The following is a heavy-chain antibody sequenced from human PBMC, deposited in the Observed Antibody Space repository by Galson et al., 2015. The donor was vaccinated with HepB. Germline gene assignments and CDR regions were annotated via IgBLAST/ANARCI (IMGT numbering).Heavy chain of an antibody. J-gene: IGHJ4*02. CDR1: GFTFSGYS. Sequence: SLRLSCAASGFTFSGYSMNWVRQAPGKGLEWVSSISGSSRYIYYVDSVKGRFTISRDNAKNSLYLQMNSLRGEDTAVYYCARSSAEFSSGYSHYWGQGTLVTVSS. CDR3: ARSSAEFSSGYSHY. CDR2: ISGSSRYI. D-gene: IGHD3-3*01. V-gene: IGHV3-21*01.